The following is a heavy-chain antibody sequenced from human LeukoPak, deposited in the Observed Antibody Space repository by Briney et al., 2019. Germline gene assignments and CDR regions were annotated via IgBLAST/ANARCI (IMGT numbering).Heavy chain of an antibody. J-gene: IGHJ4*02. CDR2: IYYSGST. D-gene: IGHD5-18*01. V-gene: IGHV4-39*01. Sequence: PSETLSLTCTVSGGSISSSSYYWGWIRQPPGKGLEWIGSIYYSGSTYYNPSLKSRVTISVDTSKNQFSLKLSSVTAADTAVYYCAIQDTAMDPTSGLWIKIFDYWGQGTLVTVSS. CDR1: GGSISSSSYY. CDR3: AIQDTAMDPTSGLWIKIFDY.